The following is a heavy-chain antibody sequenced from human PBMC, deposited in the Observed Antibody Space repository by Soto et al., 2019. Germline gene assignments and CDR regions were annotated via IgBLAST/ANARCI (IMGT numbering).Heavy chain of an antibody. J-gene: IGHJ4*02. CDR3: AIGGAYCYGDCTRAH. Sequence: EVQVVQSGGGSVQPGGSLRLSCEASGFTFSSYGMIWVRQAPGKGLEWVAGISGSGVDTKYADSVKGRFIIARDNSMNKMYLQMNNLRVEDTAVYFCAIGGAYCYGDCTRAHWGQGTLVTVSS. CDR2: ISGSGVDT. V-gene: IGHV3-23*04. CDR1: GFTFSSYG. D-gene: IGHD2-21*02.